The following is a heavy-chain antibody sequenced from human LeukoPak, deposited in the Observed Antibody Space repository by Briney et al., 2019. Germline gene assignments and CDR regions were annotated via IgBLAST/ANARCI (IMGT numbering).Heavy chain of an antibody. D-gene: IGHD3-9*01. Sequence: GGSLRLSCAASGFTVSSNYMSWVRQAPGKGLEWVSVIYSGGSTYYADSVKGRFTISRDNSKNTLYLQMNSLRAEDTAVYYCARGNVLRYFDWLHDAFDIWGRGTMVTVSS. V-gene: IGHV3-66*01. J-gene: IGHJ3*02. CDR3: ARGNVLRYFDWLHDAFDI. CDR1: GFTVSSNY. CDR2: IYSGGST.